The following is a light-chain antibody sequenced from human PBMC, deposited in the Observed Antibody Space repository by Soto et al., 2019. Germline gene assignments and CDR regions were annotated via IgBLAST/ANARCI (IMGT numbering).Light chain of an antibody. CDR2: EVS. J-gene: IGLJ1*01. V-gene: IGLV2-8*01. Sequence: QSVLTQPPSASGSPGQSVTISCTGTSSDVGGYNYVSWYQQHPGKAPKLMIYEVSKRPSGVPDRFSGSKSGSTASLTVSGLQAEDEADYYCSSYAGSLYVFGTGTKVTVL. CDR3: SSYAGSLYV. CDR1: SSDVGGYNY.